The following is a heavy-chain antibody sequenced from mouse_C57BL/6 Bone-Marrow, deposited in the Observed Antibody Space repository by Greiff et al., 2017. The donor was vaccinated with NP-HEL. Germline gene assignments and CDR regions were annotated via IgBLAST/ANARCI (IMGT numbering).Heavy chain of an antibody. J-gene: IGHJ2*01. CDR3: AREDPYGSSFYFDY. Sequence: VQLQQSGAELVKPGASVKISCKASGYAFSSYWMNWVKQRPGKGLEWIGQIYPGDGDTNYNGKLKGKATLTADKSSSTAYMQLSSLTSEDSAVYFCAREDPYGSSFYFDYWGQGTTLTVSS. CDR1: GYAFSSYW. V-gene: IGHV1-80*01. CDR2: IYPGDGDT. D-gene: IGHD1-1*01.